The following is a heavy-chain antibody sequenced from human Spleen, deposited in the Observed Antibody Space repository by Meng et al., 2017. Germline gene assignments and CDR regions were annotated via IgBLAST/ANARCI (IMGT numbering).Heavy chain of an antibody. CDR2: ISDSSSYI. V-gene: IGHV3-21*06. D-gene: IGHD4-17*01. CDR3: ARVTTVTTPYYFDY. CDR1: GFTFSSYS. J-gene: IGHJ4*02. Sequence: GGSLRLSCAASGFTFSSYSMTWVRQAPGKGLEWVSCISDSSSYIYYADSVKGRFTISRDNAKNSLYLQMNSLRVEDTAVYYCARVTTVTTPYYFDYWGQGTRVTVSS.